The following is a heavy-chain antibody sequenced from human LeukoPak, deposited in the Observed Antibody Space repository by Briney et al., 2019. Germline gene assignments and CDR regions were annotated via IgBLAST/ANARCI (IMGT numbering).Heavy chain of an antibody. V-gene: IGHV1-24*01. Sequence: ASMKVSCKISGYLLRESSMHWVRQAPGKGLDWMGGFDAENGDIIYAQKLQGRVTMTEDISTDTAYMELSDLRSDDTAVYYCATEDPSGLDVLLNWGQGTMVTVSS. CDR3: ATEDPSGLDVLLN. CDR2: FDAENGDI. CDR1: GYLLRESS. D-gene: IGHD6-19*01. J-gene: IGHJ3*01.